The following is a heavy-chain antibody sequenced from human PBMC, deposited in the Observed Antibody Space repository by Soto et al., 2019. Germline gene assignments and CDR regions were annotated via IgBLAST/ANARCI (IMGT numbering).Heavy chain of an antibody. Sequence: QVQLVQSGAEVKKPGSSVKVSCKASGGTFSSYTISWVRQAPGQGLEWMGRIIPILGIANYAQKFQGRVTXXAXKXXSTAYMELSSLRSEDTAVYYCARDSLVDTATYFDYWGQGTLVTVSS. CDR3: ARDSLVDTATYFDY. V-gene: IGHV1-69*08. CDR1: GGTFSSYT. CDR2: IIPILGIA. J-gene: IGHJ4*02. D-gene: IGHD5-18*01.